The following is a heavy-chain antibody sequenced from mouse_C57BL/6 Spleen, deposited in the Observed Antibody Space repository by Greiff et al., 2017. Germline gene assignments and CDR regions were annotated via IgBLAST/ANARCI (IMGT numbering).Heavy chain of an antibody. CDR3: ARDYGSSLYYFDY. Sequence: QVQLKESGAELMKPGASVKLSCKATGYTFTGYWIEWVKQRPGHGLEWIGEILPGSGSTNSNEKFKCKATFTADTSSNTAYMQLSSLTTEDSAIYYCARDYGSSLYYFDYWGQGTTLTVSS. CDR1: GYTFTGYW. D-gene: IGHD1-1*01. J-gene: IGHJ2*01. V-gene: IGHV1-9*01. CDR2: ILPGSGST.